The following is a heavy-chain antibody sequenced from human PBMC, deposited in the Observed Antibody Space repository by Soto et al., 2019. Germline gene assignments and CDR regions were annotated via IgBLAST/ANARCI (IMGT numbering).Heavy chain of an antibody. J-gene: IGHJ6*03. D-gene: IGHD3-3*01. CDR3: AMTFTIFGVGYYMDV. V-gene: IGHV1-8*01. CDR2: MNPNSGNT. CDR1: GYTFTSYD. Sequence: ASVKVSCKASGYTFTSYDINWVRQATGQGLEWMGWMNPNSGNTGYAQKFQGRVTMTRNTSISTAYMELSSLRSEDTAVYYCAMTFTIFGVGYYMDVWGKGTTVTVSS.